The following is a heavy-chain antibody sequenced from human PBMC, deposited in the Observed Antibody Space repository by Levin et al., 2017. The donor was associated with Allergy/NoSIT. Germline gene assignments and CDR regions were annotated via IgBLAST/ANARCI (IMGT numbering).Heavy chain of an antibody. J-gene: IGHJ4*02. CDR1: GGSVSSGSYY. CDR3: ARGVVATIINY. CDR2: IYYSGST. V-gene: IGHV4-61*01. D-gene: IGHD5-12*01. Sequence: GSLRLSCTVSGGSVSSGSYYWSWIRQPPGKGLEWIGYIYYSGSTNYNPSLKSRVTISVDTSKNQFSLKLSSVTAADTAVYYCARGVVATIINYWGQGTLVTVSS.